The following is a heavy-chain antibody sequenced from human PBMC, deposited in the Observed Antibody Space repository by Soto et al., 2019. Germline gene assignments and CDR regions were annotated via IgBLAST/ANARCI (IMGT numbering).Heavy chain of an antibody. V-gene: IGHV5-51*01. D-gene: IGHD1-20*01. CDR1: GYTFTSYW. CDR2: IYPGDSDA. Sequence: GESLKISCEGSGYTFTSYWIGWVRQMPGKGLEWMGIIYPGDSDATYSPSFQGQVTISADKSISTAYLQWSSLKASDTAMYYCARRRISGNQGLLNAFDTWGQGTLVTVSS. CDR3: ARRRISGNQGLLNAFDT. J-gene: IGHJ3*02.